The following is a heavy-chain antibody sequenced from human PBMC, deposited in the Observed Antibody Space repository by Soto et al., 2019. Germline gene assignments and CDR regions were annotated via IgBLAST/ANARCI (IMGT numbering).Heavy chain of an antibody. J-gene: IGHJ4*02. D-gene: IGHD3-10*01. V-gene: IGHV3-74*01. CDR1: GFTFSDYW. Sequence: EVQLVESGGGLVQPGGSLRVSCVASGFTFSDYWMHWVRQVPGKGLMWVSRIKGDGSRIDFADSVKGRFTISRDNAENTVYLQMSSLRAEDAAVYYCGSGGYHAYYIAYWGQGTLVTVSS. CDR2: IKGDGSRI. CDR3: GSGGYHAYYIAY.